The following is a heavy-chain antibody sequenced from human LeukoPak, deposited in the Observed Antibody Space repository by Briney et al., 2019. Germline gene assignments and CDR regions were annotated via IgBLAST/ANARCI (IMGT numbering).Heavy chain of an antibody. CDR2: INHSGST. Sequence: SETLSLTCAVYGGSFSGYYWSWIRQPPGKGLEGIGVINHSGSTNSNPSLKSRVTISVDTYKNQFSLKLSSVTAADTAVYYCARAGAVVVAAKHYYYGMDVWGKGTTVTVSS. V-gene: IGHV4-34*01. CDR3: ARAGAVVVAAKHYYYGMDV. D-gene: IGHD2-15*01. J-gene: IGHJ6*04. CDR1: GGSFSGYY.